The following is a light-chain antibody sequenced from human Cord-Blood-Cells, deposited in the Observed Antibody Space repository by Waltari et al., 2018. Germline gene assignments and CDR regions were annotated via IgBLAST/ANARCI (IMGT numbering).Light chain of an antibody. CDR3: QQYNSYSRT. CDR1: QSISSW. V-gene: IGKV1-5*03. Sequence: IQMTQSPSTLSASVGDRVTITCRASQSISSWLAWYQQKPGKAPKLLIYKASSLESGVPSRFSGSGSGTEFTLTISSLQPDDCATYYCQQYNSYSRTFGQGTKVEIK. CDR2: KAS. J-gene: IGKJ1*01.